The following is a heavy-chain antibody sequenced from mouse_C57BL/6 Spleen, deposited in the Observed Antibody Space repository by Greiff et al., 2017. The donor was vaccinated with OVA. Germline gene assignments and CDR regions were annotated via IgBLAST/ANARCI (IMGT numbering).Heavy chain of an antibody. Sequence: VKLQQPGTELVKPGASVKLSCKASGYTFTSYWMHWVKQRPGQGLEWIGNINPSNGGTNYNEKFKSKATLTVDKSSSTSYMQLNSLTSEDSAVYYCARGREGFYYAMGYWGQGTSVTVSS. CDR2: INPSNGGT. J-gene: IGHJ4*01. CDR3: ARGREGFYYAMGY. CDR1: GYTFTSYW. V-gene: IGHV1-53*01.